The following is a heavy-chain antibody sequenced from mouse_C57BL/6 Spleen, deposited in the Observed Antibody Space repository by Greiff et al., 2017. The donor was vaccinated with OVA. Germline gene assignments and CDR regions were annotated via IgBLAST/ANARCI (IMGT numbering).Heavy chain of an antibody. CDR2: ISYDGSN. J-gene: IGHJ4*01. CDR1: GYSITSGYY. Sequence: ESGPGLVKPSQSLSLTCSVTGYSITSGYYWNWIRQFPGNKLEWMGYISYDGSNNYNPSLKNRISITRDTSKNQFFLKLNSVTTEDTATYYCARSDNYGAMDYWGQGTSVTVSS. V-gene: IGHV3-6*01. CDR3: ARSDNYGAMDY. D-gene: IGHD1-1*01.